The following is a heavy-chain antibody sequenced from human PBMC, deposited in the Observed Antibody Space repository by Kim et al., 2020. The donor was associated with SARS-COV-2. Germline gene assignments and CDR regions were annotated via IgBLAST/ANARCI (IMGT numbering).Heavy chain of an antibody. V-gene: IGHV3-49*03. J-gene: IGHJ6*01. CDR3: TRTHSGYNYEGGYYYYYGIDV. Sequence: GGSLRLSCTASGFTFGDYAMSWFRQAPGKGLEWVGVIRSKAYGGTTEYAASVKGRFTISRDESKSIAYLQMNSLKTEDTAVYYCTRTHSGYNYEGGYYYYYGIDVWGQGTTVTVSS. CDR2: IRSKAYGGTT. D-gene: IGHD5-12*01. CDR1: GFTFGDYA.